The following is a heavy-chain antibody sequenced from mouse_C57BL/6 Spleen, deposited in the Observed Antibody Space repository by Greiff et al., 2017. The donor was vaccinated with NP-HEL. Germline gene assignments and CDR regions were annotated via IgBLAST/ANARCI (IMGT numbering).Heavy chain of an antibody. CDR1: GYTFTSYW. J-gene: IGHJ2*01. CDR3: AREGDDFYFDY. CDR2: IYPSDSET. D-gene: IGHD2-4*01. V-gene: IGHV1-61*01. Sequence: LQQPGAELVRPGSSVKLSCKASGYTFTSYWMDWVKQRPGQGLEWIGNIYPSDSETHYNQKFKDKATLTVDKSSSTAYMQLSSLTSEDSAVYYCAREGDDFYFDYWGQGTTLTVSS.